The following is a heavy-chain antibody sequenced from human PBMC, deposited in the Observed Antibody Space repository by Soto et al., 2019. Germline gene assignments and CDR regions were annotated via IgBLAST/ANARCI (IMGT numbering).Heavy chain of an antibody. CDR1: GFTFSSYA. CDR2: ISYDGSNK. CDR3: ARDQHSYGFIRLDY. Sequence: GGSLRLSCAASGFTFSSYAMHWVRQAPGKGLEWVAVISYDGSNKYYADSVKGRFTFSRDNSKNTLYLQMNSLRAEDTAVYYCARDQHSYGFIRLDYWGQGTLVTVSS. D-gene: IGHD5-18*01. J-gene: IGHJ4*02. V-gene: IGHV3-30-3*01.